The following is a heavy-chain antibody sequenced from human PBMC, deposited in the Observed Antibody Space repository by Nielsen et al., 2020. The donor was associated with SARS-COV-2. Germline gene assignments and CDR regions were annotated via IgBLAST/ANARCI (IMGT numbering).Heavy chain of an antibody. J-gene: IGHJ6*02. Sequence: GESLKISCSASGFTFSRHGMHWVRQAPGKGLEWVAVILYDGINEYYADSVKGRFTISRDNSKNTLYLQMSGLTGEDTAVYYCARGLVVPGVTRPYGMDIWGQGTTVTVSS. V-gene: IGHV3-33*01. CDR2: ILYDGINE. CDR3: ARGLVVPGVTRPYGMDI. D-gene: IGHD3-10*01. CDR1: GFTFSRHG.